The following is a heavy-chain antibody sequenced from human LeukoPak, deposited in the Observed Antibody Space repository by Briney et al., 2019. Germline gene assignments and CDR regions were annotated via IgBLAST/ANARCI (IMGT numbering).Heavy chain of an antibody. CDR2: IIKDGSDK. Sequence: GGSLRLSCEGSGFTFSDYWMGWVRQAPGKGLEWVANIIKDGSDKYYVDSVKGRFSISRDNVKNSVYLQMSGLRVEDTAVYYCTRELWPADYWGQGILVTVSS. CDR1: GFTFSDYW. D-gene: IGHD3-16*01. J-gene: IGHJ4*02. V-gene: IGHV3-7*01. CDR3: TRELWPADY.